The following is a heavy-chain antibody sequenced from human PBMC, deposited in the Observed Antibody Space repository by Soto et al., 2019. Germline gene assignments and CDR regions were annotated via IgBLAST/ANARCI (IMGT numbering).Heavy chain of an antibody. CDR3: ARMSGHSEWLLYYYYGMDV. CDR1: GYTFTSYD. J-gene: IGHJ6*02. D-gene: IGHD3-3*01. V-gene: IGHV1-8*01. CDR2: MDPNSGNT. Sequence: QVQLVQSGAEVKKPGASVKVSCKASGYTFTSYDINWGRQATGQGLEWMGWMDPNSGNTDYAQKFQGRVTMTRNTSISTAYMELSSLRSEDTAVYYCARMSGHSEWLLYYYYGMDVWGQGTTVTVSS.